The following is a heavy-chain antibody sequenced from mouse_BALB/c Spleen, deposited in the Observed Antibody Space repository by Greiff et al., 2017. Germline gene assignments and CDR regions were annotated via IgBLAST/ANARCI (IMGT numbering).Heavy chain of an antibody. CDR3: ARPNWDPYAMDY. V-gene: IGHV14-3*02. J-gene: IGHJ4*01. D-gene: IGHD4-1*01. CDR1: GFNIKDTY. Sequence: VQLKDSGAELVKPGASVKLSCTASGFNIKDTYMHWVKQRPEQGLEWIGRIDPANGNTKYDPKFQGKATITADTSSNTAYLQLSSLTSEDTAVYYCARPNWDPYAMDYWGQGTSVTVSS. CDR2: IDPANGNT.